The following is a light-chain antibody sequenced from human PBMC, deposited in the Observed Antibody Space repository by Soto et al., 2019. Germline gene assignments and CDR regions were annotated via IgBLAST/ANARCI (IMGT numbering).Light chain of an antibody. J-gene: IGLJ2*01. V-gene: IGLV2-11*01. CDR2: DVS. Sequence: QSALTQPRSVSGSPGQSVTISCTGTSSDVGGYNYVSWYQQHPGKAPKLMIYDVSKRPSGVPDRFSGSKSGNTASLTISGLHADDEADYYCCSYAGRYTSVFGGGTKVTVL. CDR1: SSDVGGYNY. CDR3: CSYAGRYTSV.